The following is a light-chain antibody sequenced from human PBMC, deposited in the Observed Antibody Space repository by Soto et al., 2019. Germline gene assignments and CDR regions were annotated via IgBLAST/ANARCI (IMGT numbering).Light chain of an antibody. Sequence: QSALTQPRSVSGSPGQSLTISCTGTSSDVGGFHYVSWYQHHPGKAPKFMIYDVNNRPYGVPDRFSGSKSGNTASLPISGLKAEDEDDYFCCSYAGSYTSRVFGGGTKLTVL. CDR1: SSDVGGFHY. J-gene: IGLJ3*02. V-gene: IGLV2-11*01. CDR3: CSYAGSYTSRV. CDR2: DVN.